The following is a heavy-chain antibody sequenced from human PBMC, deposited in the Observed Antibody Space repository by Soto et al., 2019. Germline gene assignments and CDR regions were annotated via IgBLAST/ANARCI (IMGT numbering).Heavy chain of an antibody. D-gene: IGHD3-10*01. CDR1: GFTFSSYA. CDR2: ISYDGSNK. V-gene: IGHV3-30-3*01. CDR3: AREGYDVLLWFGELSYYFDY. J-gene: IGHJ4*02. Sequence: PGGSLRLSCAASGFTFSSYAMHWVRQAPGKGLEWVAVISYDGSNKYYADSVKGRFTISRDNSKNTLYLQMNSLRAEDTAVYYCAREGYDVLLWFGELSYYFDYWGQGTLVTVSS.